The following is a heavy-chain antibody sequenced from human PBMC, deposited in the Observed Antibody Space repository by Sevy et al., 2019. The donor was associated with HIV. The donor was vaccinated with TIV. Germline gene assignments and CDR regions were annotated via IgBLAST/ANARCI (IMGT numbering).Heavy chain of an antibody. V-gene: IGHV3-49*04. Sequence: GGSLRLSCPVSGFTFGDHAITWVRQTPGKGLEWVGFMRSRPYGGTTESAVSVKGRISISRDDSENIAYLRMNSLKTEDTAVYYCARSLMVGARYYFDYWGQGALVTVSS. D-gene: IGHD2-8*01. J-gene: IGHJ4*02. CDR1: GFTFGDHA. CDR3: ARSLMVGARYYFDY. CDR2: MRSRPYGGTT.